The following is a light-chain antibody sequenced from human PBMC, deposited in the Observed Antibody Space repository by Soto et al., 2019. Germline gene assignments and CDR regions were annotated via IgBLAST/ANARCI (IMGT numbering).Light chain of an antibody. J-gene: IGLJ7*01. CDR3: TSYVGSNIWV. CDR1: SSDVGAYKY. Sequence: QSALTQPPSASGSPGQSVTISCTGTSSDVGAYKYVSWYQQYPGKAPKLMIYEVSKRPSGVPDRFSGSKSGNTASLTVSGLQAEDEADYYCTSYVGSNIWVFGRGTQLIVL. CDR2: EVS. V-gene: IGLV2-8*01.